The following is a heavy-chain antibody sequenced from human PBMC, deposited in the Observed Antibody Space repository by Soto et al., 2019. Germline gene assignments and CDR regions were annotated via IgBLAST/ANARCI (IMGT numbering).Heavy chain of an antibody. J-gene: IGHJ6*04. D-gene: IGHD6-13*01. CDR2: IDASGNS. V-gene: IGHV4-4*07. Sequence: SETLSLTCTVSWYSISSYYWNWIRPPDGKGLEWIGRIDASGNSNYNHSLKSRVTMSVDTSKKQLSLKVTSVTAADMAVYYCARYSSNWFQTEGMDVRGKGTTVTVSS. CDR3: ARYSSNWFQTEGMDV. CDR1: WYSISSYY.